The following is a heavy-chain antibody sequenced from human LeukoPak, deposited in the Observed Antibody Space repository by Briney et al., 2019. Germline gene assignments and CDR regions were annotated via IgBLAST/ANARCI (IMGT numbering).Heavy chain of an antibody. J-gene: IGHJ5*02. CDR3: ASITYDYSPRSGFDP. D-gene: IGHD4-11*01. Sequence: PSETLSLICTVSGGSISSSNYYWGWIRQPPGKGLEWIGSMYYSGTTYYNPSLKSRVTISVDTSKNQFSLKLSSVTAADTAVYYCASITYDYSPRSGFDPWGQGTLVTVSS. CDR2: MYYSGTT. V-gene: IGHV4-39*07. CDR1: GGSISSSNYY.